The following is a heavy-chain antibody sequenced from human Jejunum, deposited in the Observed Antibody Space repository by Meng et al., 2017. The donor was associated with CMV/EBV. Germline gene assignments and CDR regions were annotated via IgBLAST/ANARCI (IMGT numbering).Heavy chain of an antibody. CDR1: GVTFTTYG. V-gene: IGHV3-33*01. CDR2: IWYDGTRK. Sequence: SGVTFTTYGMHWVRQAPGKGLEWVAVIWYDGTRKYYADSVKGRFTVSRDTSRNILYLQMNSLRAEDTAMYYCARDVDTSSHYGWFDPWGQGTLVTVSS. CDR3: ARDVDTSSHYGWFDP. D-gene: IGHD3-22*01. J-gene: IGHJ5*02.